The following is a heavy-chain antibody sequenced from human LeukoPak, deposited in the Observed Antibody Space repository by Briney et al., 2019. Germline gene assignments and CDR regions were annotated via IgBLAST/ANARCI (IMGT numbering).Heavy chain of an antibody. CDR2: MNPNSGGT. V-gene: IGHV1-2*02. CDR3: ATGEWDLLRAFDM. J-gene: IGHJ3*02. CDR1: GYTFTSYD. Sequence: GASVKVSCKASGYTFTSYDINWVRQATGQGLEWMGWMNPNSGGTEYAEKFQGRVTMTRDTSISTAYMDLSRLTSDDTAVYYCATGEWDLLRAFDMWGQGTMVIVSS. D-gene: IGHD1-26*01.